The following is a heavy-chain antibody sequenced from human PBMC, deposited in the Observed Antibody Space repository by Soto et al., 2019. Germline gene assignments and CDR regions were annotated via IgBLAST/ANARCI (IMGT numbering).Heavy chain of an antibody. CDR2: ISPNIDNT. CDR1: GGTFSSYA. V-gene: IGHV1-18*01. Sequence: ASVKVSCKASGGTFSSYAISWVRQAPGQGLEWMGGISPNIDNTIYAQKLQGRVTMTTDTSTRIAYMELRGLKSDDTAVYYCARGGYYDNSWGKLSHYGLDVWGQGTSVTVSS. D-gene: IGHD3-16*01. CDR3: ARGGYYDNSWGKLSHYGLDV. J-gene: IGHJ6*02.